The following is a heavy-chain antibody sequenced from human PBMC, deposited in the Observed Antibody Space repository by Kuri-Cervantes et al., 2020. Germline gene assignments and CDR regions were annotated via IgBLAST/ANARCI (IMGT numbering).Heavy chain of an antibody. CDR2: IWYDGSNK. D-gene: IGHD2-2*01. V-gene: IGHV3-30*02. Sequence: GESLKISCAASGFTFSSYGMHWVRQAPGKGLEWVAVIWYDGSNKYYADSVKGRFTISRDNSKNTLYLQMNSLRAEDTAVYYCAKAPSLGYCSSTSSQYRGCGWLAIDYWGQGTLVTVSS. CDR3: AKAPSLGYCSSTSSQYRGCGWLAIDY. CDR1: GFTFSSYG. J-gene: IGHJ4*02.